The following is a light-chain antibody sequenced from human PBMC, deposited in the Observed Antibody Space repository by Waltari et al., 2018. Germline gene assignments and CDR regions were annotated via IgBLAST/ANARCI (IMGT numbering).Light chain of an antibody. V-gene: IGKV3D-11*01. CDR1: HGVSKF. Sequence: VVLTQSPATLSLSPGERATLSCRASHGVSKFLAWFQQKPGKRPRLLVYEVSTRATGVPSRFSGSGPGPEFILTINSLEPEDFAVYYCQQYDRWPLTFGGGTKLEIK. J-gene: IGKJ4*01. CDR3: QQYDRWPLT. CDR2: EVS.